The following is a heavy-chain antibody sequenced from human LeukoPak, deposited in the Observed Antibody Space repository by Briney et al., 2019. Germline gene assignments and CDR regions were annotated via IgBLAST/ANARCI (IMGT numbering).Heavy chain of an antibody. CDR3: AKDISGYYKVVFDY. Sequence: PGGSLGLSCAASGFTFDDYAMHWVRQAPGKGLEWVSGISWNSGSIGYADSVKGRFTISRDNAKNSLYLQMNSLRAEDTALCYCAKDISGYYKVVFDYWGQGTLVTVSS. D-gene: IGHD3-3*01. J-gene: IGHJ4*02. V-gene: IGHV3-9*01. CDR1: GFTFDDYA. CDR2: ISWNSGSI.